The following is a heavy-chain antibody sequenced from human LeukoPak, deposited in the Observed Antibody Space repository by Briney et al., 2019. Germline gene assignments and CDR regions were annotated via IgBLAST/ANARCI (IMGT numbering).Heavy chain of an antibody. CDR1: GGSISSYY. CDR3: AREKAVAGTGGAFDI. CDR2: IYYSGST. Sequence: SETLSLTCTVSGGSISSYYWSWIRQPPGKGLEWIGYIYYSGSTNYNPSLKSRDTISVDTSKNQFSLKLSSVTAADTAVYYCAREKAVAGTGGAFDIWGQGTMVTVSS. D-gene: IGHD6-19*01. V-gene: IGHV4-59*01. J-gene: IGHJ3*02.